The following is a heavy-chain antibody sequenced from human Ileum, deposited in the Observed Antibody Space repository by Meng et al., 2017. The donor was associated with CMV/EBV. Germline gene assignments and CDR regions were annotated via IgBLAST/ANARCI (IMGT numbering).Heavy chain of an antibody. CDR3: TRDQVTTTKMLGY. J-gene: IGHJ4*02. CDR2: ISSSGSWI. Sequence: GESLKISCDASGFTFRSYSINWVRQAPGKGLEWVSSISSSGSWIYYAESVKGRLTISRDNAKNSVFLQINSLRAEDTAIYYCTRDQVTTTKMLGYWGRGTLVTVSS. D-gene: IGHD2-21*02. CDR1: GFTFRSYS. V-gene: IGHV3-21*04.